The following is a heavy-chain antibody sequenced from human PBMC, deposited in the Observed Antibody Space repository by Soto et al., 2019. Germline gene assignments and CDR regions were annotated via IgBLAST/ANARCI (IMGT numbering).Heavy chain of an antibody. CDR1: GYTFTSYG. J-gene: IGHJ5*02. CDR3: ARDLRVKYSSGWYWFDP. CDR2: ISAYNGNT. V-gene: IGHV1-18*04. D-gene: IGHD6-19*01. Sequence: ASVKVSFKASGYTFTSYGISWVRQAPGQGLEWMGWISAYNGNTNYAQKLQGRVTMTTDTSTSTAYMELRSLRSDDTAVYYCARDLRVKYSSGWYWFDPWGQGTLVTVSS.